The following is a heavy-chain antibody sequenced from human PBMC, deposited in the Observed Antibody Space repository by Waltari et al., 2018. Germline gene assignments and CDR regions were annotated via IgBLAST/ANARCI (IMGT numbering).Heavy chain of an antibody. CDR2: IWYDGSNK. CDR3: ARDKGGGSGSYNYYYYGMDV. Sequence: QVQLVESGGGVVQPGRSLRLSWAASGFTFRSYGMHWVRQAPGKGLEWVAVIWYDGSNKYYADSVKGRFTISRDNSKNTLYLQMNSLRAEDTAVYYCARDKGGGSGSYNYYYYGMDVWGQGTTVTVSS. J-gene: IGHJ6*02. V-gene: IGHV3-33*01. D-gene: IGHD1-26*01. CDR1: GFTFRSYG.